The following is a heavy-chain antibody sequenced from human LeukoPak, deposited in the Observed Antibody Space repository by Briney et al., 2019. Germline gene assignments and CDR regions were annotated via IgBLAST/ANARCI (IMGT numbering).Heavy chain of an antibody. CDR2: ISSSGSTI. CDR3: AKDRRAGSYDY. J-gene: IGHJ4*02. D-gene: IGHD3-10*01. Sequence: GGSLRLSCAASGFSFSFSNMNWVRQAPGKGLEWVSYISSSGSTIYYADSVKGRFTISRDNAKNSLYLQMNSLRAEDTAVYYCAKDRRAGSYDYWGQGTLVTVSS. V-gene: IGHV3-48*03. CDR1: GFSFSFSN.